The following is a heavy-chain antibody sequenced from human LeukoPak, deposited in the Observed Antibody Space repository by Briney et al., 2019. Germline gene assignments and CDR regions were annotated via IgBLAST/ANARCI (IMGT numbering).Heavy chain of an antibody. D-gene: IGHD3-3*01. CDR1: GGSISSYY. Sequence: SETLSLTCTVSGGSISSYYWSWIRQPAVKVLEWIGRINTSGGTNYNPSLKSRVTVSVDTSKNQFSLKLSSVTAADTAFYYCARGWSGGSFDYWGQGTLVTVSS. CDR3: ARGWSGGSFDY. CDR2: INTSGGT. V-gene: IGHV4-4*07. J-gene: IGHJ4*02.